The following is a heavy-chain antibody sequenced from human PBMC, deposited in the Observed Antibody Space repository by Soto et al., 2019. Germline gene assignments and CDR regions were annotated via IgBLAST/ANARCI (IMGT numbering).Heavy chain of an antibody. CDR1: GGSISSGGYS. CDR3: ARAHGSGWGAFDI. D-gene: IGHD3-10*01. J-gene: IGHJ3*02. Sequence: KPSETLSLTCAVSGGSISSGGYSWSWIRQPPGKGLEWIGYIYHSGSTYYNPSLKSRVTISVDRSKNQFSLKLSSVTAADTAVYYCARAHGSGWGAFDIWGQGTMVTVSS. V-gene: IGHV4-30-2*01. CDR2: IYHSGST.